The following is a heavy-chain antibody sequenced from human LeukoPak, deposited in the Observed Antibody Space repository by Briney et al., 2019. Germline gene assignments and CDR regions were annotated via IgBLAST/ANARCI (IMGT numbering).Heavy chain of an antibody. D-gene: IGHD3-10*01. CDR2: IYYSGST. CDR3: ARLSVLLWFGESFY. J-gene: IGHJ4*02. CDR1: GGSISGYS. V-gene: IGHV4-39*02. Sequence: SETLSLTCTVSGGSISGYSWSWIRQPPGKGLEWIGSIYYSGSTYYNPSLKSRVTISVDTSKNHFSLKLSSVTAADTAVYYCARLSVLLWFGESFYWGQGTLVTVSS.